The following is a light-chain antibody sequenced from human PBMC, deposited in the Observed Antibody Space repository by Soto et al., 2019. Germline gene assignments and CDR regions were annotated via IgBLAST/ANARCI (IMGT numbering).Light chain of an antibody. J-gene: IGKJ4*01. V-gene: IGKV3-15*01. Sequence: EIVMTQSPATLSVSPGERVALSCRASQSVSSSLAWYQQKPGQSPRLLIYGASTRANGIPARFSGSGSGTAFTLTISILQSEAFAVSSCQQYTNWITFGGGTKVEIQ. CDR1: QSVSSS. CDR2: GAS. CDR3: QQYTNWIT.